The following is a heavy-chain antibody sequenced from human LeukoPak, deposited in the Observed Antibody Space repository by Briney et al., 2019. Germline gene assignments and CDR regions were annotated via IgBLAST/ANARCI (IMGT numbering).Heavy chain of an antibody. D-gene: IGHD5-18*01. Sequence: GRSLRLSSAASGFTFSSYAMHWVRPAPGKGLEWVADISYDGSNKYYADSVKGRFTISRDNSKNTLYLQMNSLRAEDTAVYYCARDGAIQLWPNFDYWGEGTLVTVSS. CDR2: ISYDGSNK. CDR3: ARDGAIQLWPNFDY. V-gene: IGHV3-30-3*01. CDR1: GFTFSSYA. J-gene: IGHJ4*02.